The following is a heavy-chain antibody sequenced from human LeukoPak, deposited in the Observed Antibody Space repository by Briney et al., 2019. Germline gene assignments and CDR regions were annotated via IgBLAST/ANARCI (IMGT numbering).Heavy chain of an antibody. J-gene: IGHJ2*01. CDR2: ISSNGIT. V-gene: IGHV3-64*02. CDR1: GFTFSNYP. CDR3: ARARPSQWYFDL. Sequence: PGGSLRLSCAASGFTFSNYPMQWVRQAPGEGLEYVSAISSNGITYYADSVKGRFTISRDNSKNTLYLQMGSLRAEDMAVYYCARARPSQWYFDLWGRGTLVTVSS.